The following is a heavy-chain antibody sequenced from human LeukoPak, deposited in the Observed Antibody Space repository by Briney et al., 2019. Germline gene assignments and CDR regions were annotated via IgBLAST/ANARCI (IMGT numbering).Heavy chain of an antibody. V-gene: IGHV4-34*01. Sequence: PSETLSLTCAVYGESFSDYHWSWIRQSPGKGLEWIGEINHTGSTKFNPSLKSRVTISVDRSKNQFSLKLSSVTAADTAVYYCAFGDYFDYWGQGTLVTVSS. CDR1: GESFSDYH. J-gene: IGHJ4*02. CDR3: AFGDYFDY. D-gene: IGHD3-10*01. CDR2: INHTGST.